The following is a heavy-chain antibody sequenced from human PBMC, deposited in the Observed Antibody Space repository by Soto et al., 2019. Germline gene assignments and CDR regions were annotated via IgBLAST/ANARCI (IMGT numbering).Heavy chain of an antibody. D-gene: IGHD6-19*01. V-gene: IGHV1-69*01. CDR1: GGTFSTFA. CDR2: IIPFVGTI. J-gene: IGHJ5*02. Sequence: QVHLVQSGAEVKRPGSSVKVSCKASGGTFSTFAISWVRQAPGQGLEWMGGIIPFVGTINYVQKLQGRRTITADESTGSAYMDVSSVTSKDSAVYYCARYRLQFNRAGTWFEPWGQGTLVTVSS. CDR3: ARYRLQFNRAGTWFEP.